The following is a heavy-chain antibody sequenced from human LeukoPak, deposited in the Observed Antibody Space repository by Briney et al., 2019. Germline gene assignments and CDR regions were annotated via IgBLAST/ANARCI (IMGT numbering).Heavy chain of an antibody. Sequence: ASVKVSCKASGYTFTGYYMHWVRQAPGQGLEWMGWINPNSGGTNYAQKFQGRVTMTRDTSISTAYMELSRLRSDDTAVYYCARCGSGGSCYSFDWFDPWAREPWSPSPQ. J-gene: IGHJ5*02. D-gene: IGHD2-15*01. CDR2: INPNSGGT. CDR1: GYTFTGYY. V-gene: IGHV1-2*02. CDR3: ARCGSGGSCYSFDWFDP.